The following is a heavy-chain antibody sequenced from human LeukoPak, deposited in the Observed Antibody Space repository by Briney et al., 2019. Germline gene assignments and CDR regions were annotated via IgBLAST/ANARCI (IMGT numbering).Heavy chain of an antibody. D-gene: IGHD5-18*01. CDR2: IYSGGST. Sequence: XSXYMSWVRQAPGKGLEWVSVIYSGGSTYYADSVKGRFTISRDNSKNTLYLQMNSLRAEDTAVYYCAREGYSYGYDAFDIWGQGTMVTVSS. V-gene: IGHV3-66*01. CDR3: AREGYSYGYDAFDI. J-gene: IGHJ3*02. CDR1: XSXY.